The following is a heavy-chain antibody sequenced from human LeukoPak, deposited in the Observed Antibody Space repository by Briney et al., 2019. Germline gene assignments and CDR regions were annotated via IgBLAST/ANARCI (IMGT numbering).Heavy chain of an antibody. Sequence: QPGGSLRLSCAAAGFTVSSNYMSWVRQAPGKGLQWVSSITSRGESTWYVDSVKGRFTITRDNSENTLYLQMHSLRAEDTAVYYCARDRPNYYGSDGHYYRRDGDYWGRGTLVSVSS. V-gene: IGHV3-23*01. CDR2: ITSRGEST. CDR1: GFTVSSNY. D-gene: IGHD3-22*01. J-gene: IGHJ4*02. CDR3: ARDRPNYYGSDGHYYRRDGDY.